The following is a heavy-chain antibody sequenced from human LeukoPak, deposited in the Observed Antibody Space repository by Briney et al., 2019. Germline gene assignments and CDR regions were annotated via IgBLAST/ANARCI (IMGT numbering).Heavy chain of an antibody. CDR3: ARDPAPATGAFDI. J-gene: IGHJ3*02. D-gene: IGHD1-1*01. CDR2: IFNSGDT. V-gene: IGHV3-53*01. CDR1: GFTISSNY. Sequence: PGGSLRLSCAASGFTISSNYMNWVRQAPGKGLEWVSVIFNSGDTYYADSVKGRFTISRATSKNTLYLQMNSLRVDDTAVYYCARDPAPATGAFDIWGQGTMVSIS.